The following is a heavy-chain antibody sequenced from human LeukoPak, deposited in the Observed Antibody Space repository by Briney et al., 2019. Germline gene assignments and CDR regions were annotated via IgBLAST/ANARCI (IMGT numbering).Heavy chain of an antibody. D-gene: IGHD3-10*01. V-gene: IGHV5-51*01. CDR1: GYSFTSYW. Sequence: GESLKISCKGSGYSFTSYWIGWVRQMPGKGLEWMGIIYPGDSDTRYSPSFQGQVTISVDKTISTACLQWSSLKASDNAMYYCARREGSGSYYVGAFDIWGQGTMVTVSS. CDR3: ARREGSGSYYVGAFDI. CDR2: IYPGDSDT. J-gene: IGHJ3*02.